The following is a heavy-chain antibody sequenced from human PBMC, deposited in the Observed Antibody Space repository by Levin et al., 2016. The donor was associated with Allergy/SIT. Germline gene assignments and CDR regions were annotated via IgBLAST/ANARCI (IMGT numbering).Heavy chain of an antibody. CDR2: ISGSGGST. CDR1: GFTFSSYA. J-gene: IGHJ4*02. CDR3: ARARGVFGGYYFDY. D-gene: IGHD3-10*01. V-gene: IGHV3-23*01. Sequence: GESLKISCAASGFTFSSYAMSWVRQAPGKGLEWVSAISGSGGSTYYADSVKGRFTISRDNSKNTLYLQMNSLRAEDTAVYYCARARGVFGGYYFDYWGQGTLVTVSS.